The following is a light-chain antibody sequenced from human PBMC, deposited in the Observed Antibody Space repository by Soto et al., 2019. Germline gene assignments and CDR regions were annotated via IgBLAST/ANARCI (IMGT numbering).Light chain of an antibody. CDR3: LNRMNWPLT. J-gene: IGKJ5*01. V-gene: IGKV3-11*01. CDR2: DES. Sequence: EIVLTQSPVTLSLSPGDSATLSCRASETVSSYLLWYQQKTGQDPRLLIYDESKRATGIPDRFSGSGSETDLNLTISRLEPEDLGVYYCLNRMNWPLTFGQGTRLEIK. CDR1: ETVSSY.